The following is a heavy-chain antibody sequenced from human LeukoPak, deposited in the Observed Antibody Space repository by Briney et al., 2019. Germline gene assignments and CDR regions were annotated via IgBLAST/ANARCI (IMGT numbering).Heavy chain of an antibody. D-gene: IGHD3-22*01. V-gene: IGHV1-58*02. CDR2: IVVGSGNT. CDR3: AADGYYYDSSGSVFKYFDL. J-gene: IGHJ2*01. Sequence: SVKVSCKASGFTFTSSAMQWVRQARGQRLEWIGWIVVGSGNTNYAQKFQERVTITRDMSTSTAYMELSSLRSEDTAVYYCAADGYYYDSSGSVFKYFDLWGRGTLVTVSS. CDR1: GFTFTSSA.